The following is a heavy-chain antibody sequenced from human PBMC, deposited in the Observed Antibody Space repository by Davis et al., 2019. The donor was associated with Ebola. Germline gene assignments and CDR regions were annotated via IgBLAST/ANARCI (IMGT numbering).Heavy chain of an antibody. J-gene: IGHJ4*02. CDR2: IKEDGSDK. CDR1: GFSFSSIW. Sequence: PGGSLRLSCAASGFSFSSIWMGWRRQAPGKGLELVANIKEDGSDKNHADSVKGRFTISRDNANNLLYLQMNSLRAEDTAVYYCAREDWGYDYWGQGTRVTVSS. CDR3: AREDWGYDY. D-gene: IGHD3-16*01. V-gene: IGHV3-7*03.